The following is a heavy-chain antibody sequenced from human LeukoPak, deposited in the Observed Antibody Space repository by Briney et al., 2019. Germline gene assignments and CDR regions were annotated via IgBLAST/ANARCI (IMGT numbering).Heavy chain of an antibody. CDR2: INHSGST. Sequence: PSETLSLTCAVYGGSFSGYYWSWIRQPPGKGLEWIGEINHSGSTNYNPPLKSRVTISVDTSKNQFSLKLSSVTAADTAVYYCARGGGYYDSSGYYPQDYWGQGTLVTVSS. CDR3: ARGGGYYDSSGYYPQDY. D-gene: IGHD3-22*01. V-gene: IGHV4-34*01. CDR1: GGSFSGYY. J-gene: IGHJ4*02.